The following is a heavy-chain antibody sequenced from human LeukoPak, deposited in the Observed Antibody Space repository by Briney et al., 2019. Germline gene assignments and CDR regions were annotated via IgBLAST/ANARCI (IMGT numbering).Heavy chain of an antibody. CDR1: GFTFSSYG. V-gene: IGHV3-30*03. D-gene: IGHD1-26*01. J-gene: IGHJ4*02. Sequence: GGSLRLSCAASGFTFSSYGMHWVRQAPGKGLEWVAVISYDGSNKYYADSVKGRFTISRDNSKNTLYLQMNSLRAEDTAVYCCARYSGSYSGYYFDYWGQGTLVTVSS. CDR2: ISYDGSNK. CDR3: ARYSGSYSGYYFDY.